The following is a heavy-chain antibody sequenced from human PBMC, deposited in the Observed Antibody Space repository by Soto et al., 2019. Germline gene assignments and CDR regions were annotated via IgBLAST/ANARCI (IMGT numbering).Heavy chain of an antibody. J-gene: IGHJ6*02. CDR3: ARENYYKMDV. CDR1: GFIFSDYY. CDR2: ISNSGIT. V-gene: IGHV3-11*05. Sequence: QVQLEESGGGLVKPGGSLRLSCAASGFIFSDYYMTWIRQSPGKGLEWISYISNSGITNYADSVKGRFTISRDNAKNSLYLQMDSLRAEDTAVYYCARENYYKMDVWGQGTTVTVSS.